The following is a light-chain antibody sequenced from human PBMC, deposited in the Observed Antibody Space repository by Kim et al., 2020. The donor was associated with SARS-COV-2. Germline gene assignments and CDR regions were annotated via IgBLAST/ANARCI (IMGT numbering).Light chain of an antibody. CDR2: QAS. Sequence: SVGDSVSITCRASQDINSWLAWYQQKPGTAPKLLISQASILEGGVPSRFSGSGSGTEFTLTINSLQPDDFATYYCQLYYAYSTWTFGQGTKVDIK. CDR1: QDINSW. CDR3: QLYYAYSTWT. V-gene: IGKV1-5*01. J-gene: IGKJ1*01.